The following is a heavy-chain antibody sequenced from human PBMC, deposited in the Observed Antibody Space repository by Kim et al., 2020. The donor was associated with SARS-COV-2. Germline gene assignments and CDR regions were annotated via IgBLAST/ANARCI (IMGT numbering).Heavy chain of an antibody. J-gene: IGHJ3*02. CDR2: IIPIFGTA. V-gene: IGHV1-69*13. CDR1: GGTFSSYA. CDR3: ARGRTELGYFDWLFYHAFDI. Sequence: SVKVSCKASGGTFSSYAISWVRQAPGQGLEWMGGIIPIFGTANYAQKFQGRVTITADESTSSAYMELSSLRSEDTAVYYCARGRTELGYFDWLFYHAFDIWGQGTMVTVSS. D-gene: IGHD3-9*01.